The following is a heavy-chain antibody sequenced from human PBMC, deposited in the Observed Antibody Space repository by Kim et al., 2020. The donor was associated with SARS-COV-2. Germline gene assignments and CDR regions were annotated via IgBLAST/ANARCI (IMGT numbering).Heavy chain of an antibody. CDR2: K. V-gene: IGHV1-58*01. D-gene: IGHD3-22*01. J-gene: IGHJ4*02. Sequence: KKYAQKVQERVIITRDMSTSTAYMELSSLRSEDTALYYCAAGTGYYSPDYWGQGTLVTVSS. CDR3: AAGTGYYSPDY.